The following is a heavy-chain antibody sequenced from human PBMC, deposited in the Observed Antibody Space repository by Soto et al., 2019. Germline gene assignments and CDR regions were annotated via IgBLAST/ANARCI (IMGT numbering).Heavy chain of an antibody. CDR1: GGTFSSYA. V-gene: IGHV1-69*13. CDR3: ARTQRNSRRGYSYGNFDY. D-gene: IGHD5-18*01. Sequence: GASVKVSCKASGGTFSSYAISWVRQAPGQGLEWMGGIIPIFGTANYAQKFQGRVTITADESTSTAYMELSSLRSEDTAVYYCARTQRNSRRGYSYGNFDYWGQGTLVTVSS. CDR2: IIPIFGTA. J-gene: IGHJ4*02.